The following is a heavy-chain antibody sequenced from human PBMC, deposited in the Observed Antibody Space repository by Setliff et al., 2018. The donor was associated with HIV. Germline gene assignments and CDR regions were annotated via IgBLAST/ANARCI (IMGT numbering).Heavy chain of an antibody. V-gene: IGHV4-38-2*02. CDR1: GFSISSRYY. CDR3: AGDVLDLVISVYGF. D-gene: IGHD3-22*01. Sequence: KPSETLSLTCDVSGFSISSRYYWGWIRQSPGKGLEWIGNIYHTGSSYYNPSLNDRATISLDTSKNQFSLKLNSVTAADTAVYYCAGDVLDLVISVYGFWGQGIPVTVSS. J-gene: IGHJ4*02. CDR2: IYHTGSS.